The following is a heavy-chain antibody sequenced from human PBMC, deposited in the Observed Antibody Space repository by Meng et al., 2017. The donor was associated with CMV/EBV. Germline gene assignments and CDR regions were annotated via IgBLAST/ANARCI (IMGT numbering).Heavy chain of an antibody. CDR3: AKDRRYYDSSGYFDY. Sequence: GGSLRLSCAASGFTFSSYSMNWVRQAPGKGLEWVAFIRYDGSNKYYADSVKGRFTISRDNSKNTLYLQMNSLRAEDTAVYYCAKDRRYYDSSGYFDYWGQGTLVTVSS. CDR1: GFTFSSYS. J-gene: IGHJ4*02. CDR2: IRYDGSNK. D-gene: IGHD3-22*01. V-gene: IGHV3-30*02.